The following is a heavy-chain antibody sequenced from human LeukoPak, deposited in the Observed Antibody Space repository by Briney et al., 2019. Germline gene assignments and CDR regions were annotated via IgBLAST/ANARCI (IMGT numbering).Heavy chain of an antibody. D-gene: IGHD6-13*01. CDR1: GYTFTGYY. V-gene: IGHV1-2*02. J-gene: IGHJ6*03. CDR2: INPNSGGT. Sequence: ASVKVSCKASGYTFTGYYMHWVRQAPGQGLEWMGWINPNSGGTNYAQKFQGRVTMTRDTSISTAYMELSRLRSDDTAVYYCGSSSTGAGAAYYYYYMDVWGKGTTVTVSS. CDR3: GSSSTGAGAAYYYYYMDV.